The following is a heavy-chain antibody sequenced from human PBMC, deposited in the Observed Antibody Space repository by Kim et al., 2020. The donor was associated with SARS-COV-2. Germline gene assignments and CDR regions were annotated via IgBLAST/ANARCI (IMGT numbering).Heavy chain of an antibody. CDR3: ARDRWVGYVDWLLECDY. V-gene: IGHV3-30*04. CDR2: ISYDGSNK. J-gene: IGHJ4*01. CDR1: GFTFSSYA. Sequence: GGSLRLSCAASGFTFSSYAMHWVRQAPGKGLEWVAVISYDGSNKYYADSVKGRFTISRDNSKNTLYLQMNSLRAEDTAVYYRARDRWVGYVDWLLECDY. D-gene: IGHD3-9*01.